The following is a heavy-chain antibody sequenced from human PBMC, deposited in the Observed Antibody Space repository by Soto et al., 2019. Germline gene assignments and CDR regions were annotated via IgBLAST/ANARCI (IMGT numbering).Heavy chain of an antibody. Sequence: GGSLRLSCAASGFTFSTYGFHWVRQAPGKGLEWVAVIWSDGNNKYYADSVKGRFTISRDSSKNTLYLQMNSLRVEDTAVYYCARYLSFVWGSYRYSDRDAFDIWGQGTMVTVSS. V-gene: IGHV3-33*01. D-gene: IGHD3-16*02. J-gene: IGHJ3*02. CDR3: ARYLSFVWGSYRYSDRDAFDI. CDR1: GFTFSTYG. CDR2: IWSDGNNK.